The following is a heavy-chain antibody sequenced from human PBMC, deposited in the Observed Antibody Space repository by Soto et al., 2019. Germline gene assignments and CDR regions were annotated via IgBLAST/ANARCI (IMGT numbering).Heavy chain of an antibody. D-gene: IGHD2-15*01. CDR1: GDSFSLASDY. J-gene: IGHJ6*02. Sequence: QLQLQESGPGLVKASETLSLTCTVSGDSFSLASDYWGWIRQPPGKGLEWIGSVFYSGTTFYNPSMKNRAPLSVDTSKSPFSLPLRSLTAADTAVYFCARPLSCTSGSCYPYYYYGMDVWGQGTTVTVAS. V-gene: IGHV4-39*01. CDR3: ARPLSCTSGSCYPYYYYGMDV. CDR2: VFYSGTT.